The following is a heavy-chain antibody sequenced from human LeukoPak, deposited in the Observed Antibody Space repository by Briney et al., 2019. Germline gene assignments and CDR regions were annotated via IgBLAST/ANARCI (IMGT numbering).Heavy chain of an antibody. D-gene: IGHD3-9*01. CDR1: GGSFSGCY. Sequence: SETLSLTCAVYGGSFSGCYWSWIRQPPGKGLEWIGEINHSGNTNYNPSLKSRVTISVDTSKNQFSLKLSSVTAADTAMYYCAREAYDVSTSDWFDPWGQGTLVTVSS. J-gene: IGHJ5*02. V-gene: IGHV4-34*01. CDR3: AREAYDVSTSDWFDP. CDR2: INHSGNT.